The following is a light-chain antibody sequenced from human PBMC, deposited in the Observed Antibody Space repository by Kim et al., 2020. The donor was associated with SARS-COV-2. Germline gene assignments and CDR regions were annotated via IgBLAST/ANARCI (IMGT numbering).Light chain of an antibody. Sequence: SPGERASLSCRASQDINTSHLAWYQQKPFQAPRLLVHSASTRATGIPDRFSGSGSGTDFTLTISRLEPEDFAVYYCHQYGSSPWTFGQGTRVEIK. V-gene: IGKV3-20*01. J-gene: IGKJ1*01. CDR2: SAS. CDR3: HQYGSSPWT. CDR1: QDINTSH.